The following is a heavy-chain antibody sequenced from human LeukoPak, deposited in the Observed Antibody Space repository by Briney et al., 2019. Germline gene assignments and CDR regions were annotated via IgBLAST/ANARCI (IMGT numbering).Heavy chain of an antibody. CDR2: IDPSGGGT. CDR1: GYTFTRYY. Sequence: ASVTVSCKASGYTFTRYYMHWVRQASGPGLEWMGIIDPSGGGTSYAQKFQGRVIMTRDTSTSTVYMELSSLRSEDTAVYYCASLGSGSSPIIDFDYWGQGTLVTVSS. D-gene: IGHD3-10*01. J-gene: IGHJ4*02. CDR3: ASLGSGSSPIIDFDY. V-gene: IGHV1-46*01.